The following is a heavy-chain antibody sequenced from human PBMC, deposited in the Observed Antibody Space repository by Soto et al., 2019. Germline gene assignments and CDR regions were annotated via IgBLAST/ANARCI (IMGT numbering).Heavy chain of an antibody. J-gene: IGHJ3*02. CDR3: ARGKMRLNAFDI. CDR2: INSDVSST. V-gene: IGHV3-74*01. Sequence: EVQLVESGGGLVQPGGSLRLSCAASGFTFSSYWMHWVRQAPGKGLVWVSRINSDVSSTIYADSVKGRFTISRDNAKNTLYLQMNSLRAEDTAVYYCARGKMRLNAFDIWGQGTMVTVSS. CDR1: GFTFSSYW.